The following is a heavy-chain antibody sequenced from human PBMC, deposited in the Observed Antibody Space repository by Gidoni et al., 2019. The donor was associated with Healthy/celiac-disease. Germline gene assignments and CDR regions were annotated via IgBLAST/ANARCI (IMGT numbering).Heavy chain of an antibody. D-gene: IGHD3-22*01. V-gene: IGHV3-48*02. CDR3: AMGYYYDSSGYDL. J-gene: IGHJ2*01. Sequence: EVQLVDSGGGLVQPGGSLRLSGAASGFTFSSYSMNWVRQAPGKGLEWVSYISRSGSTIYYADSVKGRFTISRDNAKNSLYLQMNSLRDEDTAVYYCAMGYYYDSSGYDLWGRGTLVTVSS. CDR1: GFTFSSYS. CDR2: ISRSGSTI.